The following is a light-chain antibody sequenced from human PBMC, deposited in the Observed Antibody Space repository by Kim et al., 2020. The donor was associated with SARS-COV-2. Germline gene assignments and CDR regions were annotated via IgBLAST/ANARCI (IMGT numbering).Light chain of an antibody. CDR1: TGAVTSGHY. CDR2: DTS. Sequence: QAVVTQEPSLTVSPGGTVTLTCGSSTGAVTSGHYPFWFQQKAGQAPRTLIYDTSNKHSWTPARFSGSLLGGKAALTLSGAQSEDEAEYYCLLFYSGVRVFGTGTKVTVL. V-gene: IGLV7-46*01. CDR3: LLFYSGVRV. J-gene: IGLJ1*01.